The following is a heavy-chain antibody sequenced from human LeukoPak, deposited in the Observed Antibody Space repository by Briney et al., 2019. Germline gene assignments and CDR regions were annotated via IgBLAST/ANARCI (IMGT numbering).Heavy chain of an antibody. CDR2: IYSGGST. CDR3: ASHRFGVAAAGTSRDY. Sequence: PGGSLRLSCAASGFTVSSNYMSWVRQAPGKGLEWVSVIYSGGSTYYADSVKGRFTISRGNSKNTLYLQMNSLRAEDTAVYYCASHRFGVAAAGTSRDYWGQGTLVTVSS. J-gene: IGHJ4*02. D-gene: IGHD6-13*01. V-gene: IGHV3-53*01. CDR1: GFTVSSNY.